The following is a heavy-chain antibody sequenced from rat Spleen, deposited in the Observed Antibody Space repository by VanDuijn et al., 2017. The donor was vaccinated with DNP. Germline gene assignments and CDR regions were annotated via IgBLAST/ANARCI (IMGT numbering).Heavy chain of an antibody. CDR2: ISYDGGIT. D-gene: IGHD1-12*02. CDR3: ASPDYEDGSYPFF. V-gene: IGHV5-22*01. J-gene: IGHJ1*01. Sequence: EVQLVESGGGLVQPGRSLKLSCAASGFTFSDYYMAWVRQAPTRGLEWVAYISYDGGITSYGDSVKGRFTISRDNAKSTLYLQMNSLGSEDMATYYCASPDYEDGSYPFFWGPGTMVTVSS. CDR1: GFTFSDYY.